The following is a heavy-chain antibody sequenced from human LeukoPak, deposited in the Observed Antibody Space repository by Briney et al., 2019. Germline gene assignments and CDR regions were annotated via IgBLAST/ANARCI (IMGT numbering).Heavy chain of an antibody. Sequence: GRSLRLSCAASGCTFSIHGMHRVRQAPGKGLEWVAVISYDGSNKYYADSVKGRFTISSDNCKNTLYLQMNSLRAEDTAVYYCAIDLEAVTMIVPYWGQGTLVTVSS. CDR3: AIDLEAVTMIVPY. CDR2: ISYDGSNK. V-gene: IGHV3-30*03. CDR1: GCTFSIHG. J-gene: IGHJ4*02. D-gene: IGHD3-22*01.